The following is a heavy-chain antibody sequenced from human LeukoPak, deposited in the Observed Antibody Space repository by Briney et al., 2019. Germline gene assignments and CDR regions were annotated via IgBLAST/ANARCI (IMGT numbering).Heavy chain of an antibody. V-gene: IGHV3-30*04. J-gene: IGHJ4*02. Sequence: PGRSLRLSCAASGFTFSSYAMHWVRQAPGKGLEWVAVLSYDGSNKYYADSVKGRFTISRDNSKNTLYLQMNSLRAEDTAVYYCARDRIQEWLPPGRCDYWGQGTLVTVSS. CDR2: LSYDGSNK. CDR1: GFTFSSYA. D-gene: IGHD5-12*01. CDR3: ARDRIQEWLPPGRCDY.